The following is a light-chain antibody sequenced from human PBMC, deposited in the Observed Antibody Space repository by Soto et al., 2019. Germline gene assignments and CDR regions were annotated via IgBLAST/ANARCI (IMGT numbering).Light chain of an antibody. J-gene: IGKJ4*01. CDR3: QQRTNWPLT. CDR1: QSVSSY. Sequence: EIVLTQSPATLSLSPGERATLSCRASQSVSSYLAWYQQKPGQAPRLLIYDACKRATGIPARFSGSGSGTDFTLTISSLEPEDFAVYYCQQRTNWPLTFGGGTKVEIK. CDR2: DAC. V-gene: IGKV3-11*01.